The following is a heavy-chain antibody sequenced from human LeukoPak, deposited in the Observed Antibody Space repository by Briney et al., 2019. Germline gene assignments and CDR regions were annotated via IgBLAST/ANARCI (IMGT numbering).Heavy chain of an antibody. J-gene: IGHJ4*02. V-gene: IGHV3-30*18. CDR3: TKGHPNLAVGSLQFDY. CDR1: GFILRSYG. Sequence: GRSLPHTRAASGFILRSYGMHWVRQAPCKGLAGVAFIPYDGSNKYYPDTVKGRFTIHSDNSKNKLYLQVNSLRVEGAAVYYCTKGHPNLAVGSLQFDYWGQGTLVTVSS. CDR2: IPYDGSNK. D-gene: IGHD6-19*01.